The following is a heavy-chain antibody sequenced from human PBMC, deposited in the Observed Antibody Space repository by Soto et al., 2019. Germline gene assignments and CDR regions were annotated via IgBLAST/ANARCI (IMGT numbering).Heavy chain of an antibody. CDR2: FYHTGST. CDR1: GDSITSGYY. D-gene: IGHD6-13*01. CDR3: ARGGPYSSSLYYFDY. Sequence: SETLSLTCDVSGDSITSGYYWGFIRQPPGKGLEWMGSFYHTGSTYYNPSLRSRVTISVDTSTNQFSLKLTSVTAADTAVYYCARGGPYSSSLYYFDYWGQGTLVTVSS. V-gene: IGHV4-38-2*01. J-gene: IGHJ4*02.